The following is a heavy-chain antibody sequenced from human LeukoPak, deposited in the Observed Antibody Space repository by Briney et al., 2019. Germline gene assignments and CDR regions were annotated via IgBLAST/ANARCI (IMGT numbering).Heavy chain of an antibody. V-gene: IGHV1-69*04. CDR1: GGTFSSYA. CDR2: IIPIFGIA. CDR3: ARTFRRDASYPFDY. Sequence: SVKVSCKASGGTFSSYAISWVRQAPGQGLEWMGRIIPIFGIANYAQKFQGRVTITADKSTSTAYMELSSLRSEDTAVYYCARTFRRDASYPFDYWGQGTLVTVSS. J-gene: IGHJ4*02. D-gene: IGHD1-26*01.